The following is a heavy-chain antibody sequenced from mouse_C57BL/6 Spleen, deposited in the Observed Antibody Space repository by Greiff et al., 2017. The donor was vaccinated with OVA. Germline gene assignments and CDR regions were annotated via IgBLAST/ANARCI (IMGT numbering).Heavy chain of an antibody. CDR2: IYPGDGDT. V-gene: IGHV1-82*01. D-gene: IGHD1-1*01. CDR3: ARRDYGSSYEAMDY. J-gene: IGHJ4*01. CDR1: GYAFSSSW. Sequence: VKLMESGPELVKPGASVKISCKASGYAFSSSWMNWVKQRPGKGLEWIGRIYPGDGDTNYNGKFKGKATLTADKSSSTAYMQLSSLTSEDSAVYFCARRDYGSSYEAMDYWGQGTSVTVSS.